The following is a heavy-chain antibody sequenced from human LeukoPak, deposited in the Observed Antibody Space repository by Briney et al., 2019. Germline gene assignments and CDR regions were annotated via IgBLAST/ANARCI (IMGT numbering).Heavy chain of an antibody. CDR1: GGSISSYY. CDR2: IYYSGST. J-gene: IGHJ4*02. D-gene: IGHD3-22*01. Sequence: SETLSLTCTVSGGSISSYYWSWIRQHPGKGLEWIGYIYYSGSTYYNPSLKSRVTISVDASKNQFSLKLSSVTAADTAVYYCARFREGYYDSSGYYYVFDYWGQGTLVTVSS. V-gene: IGHV4-59*06. CDR3: ARFREGYYDSSGYYYVFDY.